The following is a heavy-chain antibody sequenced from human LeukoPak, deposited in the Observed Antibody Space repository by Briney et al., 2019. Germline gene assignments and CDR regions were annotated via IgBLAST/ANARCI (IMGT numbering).Heavy chain of an antibody. D-gene: IGHD3-3*01. J-gene: IGHJ4*02. Sequence: MASETLSLTCTVSGGSISSYYWSWIRQPPGKGLEWIGYIYYSGSTNYNPSLKSRVTISVDTSKNQFSLKLSSVTAADTAVYYCARHSPVRFLDYWGQGTLVTVSS. CDR3: ARHSPVRFLDY. V-gene: IGHV4-59*08. CDR2: IYYSGST. CDR1: GGSISSYY.